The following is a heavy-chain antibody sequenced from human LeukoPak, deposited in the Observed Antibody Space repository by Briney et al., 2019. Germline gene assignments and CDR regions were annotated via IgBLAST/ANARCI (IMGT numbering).Heavy chain of an antibody. CDR3: ARERRGDFWSGYYMGGFDY. J-gene: IGHJ4*02. D-gene: IGHD3-3*01. CDR2: INHSGST. Sequence: SETLSLTCAVYGGSFSGYYWSWIRQPPGKGLEWIGEINHSGSTNYNPSLKSRVTISVDTSKNQFSLKLSSVTAADTAVYYCARERRGDFWSGYYMGGFDYWGQGTLVTVSS. CDR1: GGSFSGYY. V-gene: IGHV4-34*01.